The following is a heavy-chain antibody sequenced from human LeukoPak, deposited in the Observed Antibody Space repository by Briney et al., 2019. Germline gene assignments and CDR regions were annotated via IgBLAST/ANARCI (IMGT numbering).Heavy chain of an antibody. CDR2: ISAYNGNT. Sequence: GASVKVSCKASGYTFNSYGISWVRQAPGQGLEWMGWISAYNGNTKYAQSLQDRLTMTTDTSTSTAYMELRSLTSDDTAVYYCARASPDYYDSSGYYGEFDYWGQGTLVTVSS. V-gene: IGHV1-18*01. CDR1: GYTFNSYG. J-gene: IGHJ4*02. CDR3: ARASPDYYDSSGYYGEFDY. D-gene: IGHD3-22*01.